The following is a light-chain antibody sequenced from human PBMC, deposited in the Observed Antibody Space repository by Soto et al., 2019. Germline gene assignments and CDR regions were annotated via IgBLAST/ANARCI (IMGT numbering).Light chain of an antibody. CDR2: AAS. J-gene: IGKJ2*01. V-gene: IGKV1-39*01. Sequence: DIQMTQSPSSLSASVGDRVTITCRASQSISNYLNWYQQKPGKAPKLLIYAASSLQSGVPSRFSGSGSGTDVTLTIRSLQPEDFATYYCQQSHSTPYTFGQGTKLDIK. CDR1: QSISNY. CDR3: QQSHSTPYT.